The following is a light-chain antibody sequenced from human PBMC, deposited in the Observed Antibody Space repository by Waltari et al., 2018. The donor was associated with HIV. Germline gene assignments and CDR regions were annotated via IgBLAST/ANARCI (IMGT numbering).Light chain of an antibody. J-gene: IGLJ3*02. CDR1: SSDVGGYNY. V-gene: IGLV2-11*01. CDR2: DVS. Sequence: QSALTQPRSVSGSPGQSVTISCTGPSSDVGGYNYVSWYQQHPGKAPKVMIYDVSKRPSGVPDRFSGSKSGNTASLTSSGLQAEDEADYYCCSYAGSYTWVFGGGTKMTVL. CDR3: CSYAGSYTWV.